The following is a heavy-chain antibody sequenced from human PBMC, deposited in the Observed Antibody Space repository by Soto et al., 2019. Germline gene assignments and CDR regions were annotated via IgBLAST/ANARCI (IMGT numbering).Heavy chain of an antibody. Sequence: QVQLVQSGTEVKKPGASVKVSCKASGYTFTSHDINWVRQATGQGLEWMGWMNPNSGNTGYAQKFQGRVTMTRTTSVGTAYMELSSLRPADTAVYYCARWDYGVYARFDYWRQGTLVTVSS. CDR1: GYTFTSHD. D-gene: IGHD4-17*01. V-gene: IGHV1-8*01. CDR2: MNPNSGNT. J-gene: IGHJ4*02. CDR3: ARWDYGVYARFDY.